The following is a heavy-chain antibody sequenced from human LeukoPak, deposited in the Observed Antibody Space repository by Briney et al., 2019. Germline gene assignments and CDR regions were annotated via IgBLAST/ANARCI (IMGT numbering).Heavy chain of an antibody. V-gene: IGHV1-24*01. Sequence: ASVSVSSKVSGYTLTELSMHWVRQAPGKGREWMGGFDPEDGETIYAQKFQGRVTMTEDTSTDTAYMELSSLRSEDTAVYYCATAHDFWSGYLDYWGQGTLVTVSS. J-gene: IGHJ4*02. CDR3: ATAHDFWSGYLDY. CDR1: GYTLTELS. D-gene: IGHD3-3*01. CDR2: FDPEDGET.